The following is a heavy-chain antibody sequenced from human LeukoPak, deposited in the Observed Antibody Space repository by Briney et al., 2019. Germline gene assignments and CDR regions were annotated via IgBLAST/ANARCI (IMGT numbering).Heavy chain of an antibody. D-gene: IGHD4-17*01. CDR1: GGSFSGYY. Sequence: SETLSLTCAVYGGSFSGYYWGWIRQPPGKGLEWIGTIYYSGSTYYNPSLRSRVTMSVDTSNNHFSLKLSSVTAADTAVYYCARHYSGDLHYFDYWGQGTLVTVSS. J-gene: IGHJ4*02. CDR2: IYYSGST. V-gene: IGHV4-39*01. CDR3: ARHYSGDLHYFDY.